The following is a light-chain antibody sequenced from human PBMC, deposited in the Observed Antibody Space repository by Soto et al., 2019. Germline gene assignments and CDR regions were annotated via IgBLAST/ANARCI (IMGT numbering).Light chain of an antibody. J-gene: IGKJ1*01. CDR3: QQYERYST. CDR2: KAS. Sequence: DIQMTQSPSTLSASVGDRVTITCRASESISKWLAWYQQKPGIAPKLLIHKASTLESGVPSRFSGSGFGTEFTLTISGLQPEDSATYYCQQYERYSTFGQGTKVEIK. CDR1: ESISKW. V-gene: IGKV1-5*03.